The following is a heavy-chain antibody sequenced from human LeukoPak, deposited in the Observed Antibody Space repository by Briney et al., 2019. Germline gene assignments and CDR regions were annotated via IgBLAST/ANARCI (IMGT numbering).Heavy chain of an antibody. CDR2: ISGSGVNT. Sequence: GGSLRLSCAASGFTFSNYAMSWVRQAPGKGLEWVSTISGSGVNTYYADSVKGRFTISRDSSKNTLYLQMNSLRAEDTAVYYCAKDAYSGIYYWFDPWGQGTLVTVSS. CDR3: AKDAYSGIYYWFDP. J-gene: IGHJ5*02. CDR1: GFTFSNYA. D-gene: IGHD1-26*01. V-gene: IGHV3-23*01.